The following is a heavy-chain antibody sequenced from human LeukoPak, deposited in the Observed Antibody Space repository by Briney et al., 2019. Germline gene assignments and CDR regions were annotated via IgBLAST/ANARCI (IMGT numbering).Heavy chain of an antibody. CDR1: GYTFTVYY. CDR3: ARGLRANYDFWSGPINWFDP. J-gene: IGHJ5*02. Sequence: ASVKVSFTASGYTFTVYYMHWVRQAPGQGLEWMGWINPNSGGTNYAQKFQGRVTMTRDTSISTAYMELSRLRSDDTAVYYCARGLRANYDFWSGPINWFDPWGQGTLVTVSS. D-gene: IGHD3-3*01. V-gene: IGHV1-2*02. CDR2: INPNSGGT.